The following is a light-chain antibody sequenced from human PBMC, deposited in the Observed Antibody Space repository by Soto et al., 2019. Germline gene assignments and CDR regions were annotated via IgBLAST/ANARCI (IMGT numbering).Light chain of an antibody. CDR1: QSVSSSY. V-gene: IGKV3-20*01. CDR2: GAS. Sequence: DIVLTQSPGTLSLSPGERAALSCRASQSVSSSYLAWYQQKPGQAPRLLIYGASNRATGIPDRFSGSGSGTDFTLTISRLEPEDFVVYYCQQYDNSPLTFGGGTKVDI. J-gene: IGKJ4*01. CDR3: QQYDNSPLT.